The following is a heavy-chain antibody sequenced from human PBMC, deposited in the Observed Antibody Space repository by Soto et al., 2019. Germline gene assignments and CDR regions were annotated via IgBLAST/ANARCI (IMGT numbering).Heavy chain of an antibody. CDR1: GFTFTSYG. V-gene: IGHV3-23*01. J-gene: IGHJ4*02. D-gene: IGHD6-13*01. CDR3: AKGQLPDLMGAAGY. CDR2: ISGSGGGK. Sequence: GGSLRLSCAASGFTFTSYGMSWYRQSPGKGLEWVSDISGSGGGKRYADSVKGRFAISRDNSKSTLFLEMSSLRVEDTAVYYCAKGQLPDLMGAAGYWGQGTLVTVSS.